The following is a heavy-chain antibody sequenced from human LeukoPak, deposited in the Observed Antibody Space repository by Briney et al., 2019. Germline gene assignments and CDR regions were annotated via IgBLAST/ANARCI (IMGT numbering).Heavy chain of an antibody. J-gene: IGHJ4*02. V-gene: IGHV3-49*04. D-gene: IGHD2-2*01. CDR1: GFTFGDYA. CDR3: ATYIVVEPSAIY. CDR2: IASETYGGTA. Sequence: PGGSLGLSCTASGFTFGDYAMTWVRQAPGKGLEWVGFIASETYGGTAEYAASVKGRFTISRDDSKSIAYLQMNSLRSEDTAMYYCATYIVVEPSAIYWGQGTLVTVSS.